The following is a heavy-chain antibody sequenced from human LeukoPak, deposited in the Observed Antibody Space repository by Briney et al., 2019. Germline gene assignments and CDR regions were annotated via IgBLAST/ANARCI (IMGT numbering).Heavy chain of an antibody. CDR1: GFTFSDYC. D-gene: IGHD5-24*01. J-gene: IGHJ4*02. Sequence: GGSLRLSCAASGFTFSDYCMSWIRQAPGKGLEWVSYISSSSSYTNYVDSVKGRFTISRDNAKNSLYLQMNSLRAEDTAVYYCARVYLVGMATITDYFDYWRQGTLVTVSS. CDR2: ISSSSSYT. V-gene: IGHV3-11*06. CDR3: ARVYLVGMATITDYFDY.